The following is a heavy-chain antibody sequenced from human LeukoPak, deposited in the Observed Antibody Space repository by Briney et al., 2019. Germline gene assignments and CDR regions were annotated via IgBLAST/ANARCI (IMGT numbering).Heavy chain of an antibody. D-gene: IGHD3-9*01. CDR1: GFTFSSYW. CDR2: IRTTAEGAKYA. CDR3: ATDQRYAFDY. J-gene: IGHJ4*02. V-gene: IGHV3-48*02. Sequence: GGSLRLSCAASGFTFSSYWMHWVRQVPGKGLEWISNIRTTAEGAKYAYYADSVKGRVTISRDDGKNTLYLHMNSLRDDDTAVYYCATDQRYAFDYWGQGILVTVSS.